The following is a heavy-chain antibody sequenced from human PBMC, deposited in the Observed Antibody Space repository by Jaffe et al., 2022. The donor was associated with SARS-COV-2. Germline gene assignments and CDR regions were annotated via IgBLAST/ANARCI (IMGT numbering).Heavy chain of an antibody. CDR2: IWYDGSNT. Sequence: QVQLVESGGGVVQPGRSLRLSCATSGLTFSSYGMHWVRQAPGKGLEWVAVIWYDGSNTHYADSVKGRFTISRDNAKSTLYLQMNSLRAGDTAVYYCTTSRDGYNYLYWGQGTLVIVSS. CDR3: TTSRDGYNYLY. CDR1: GLTFSSYG. V-gene: IGHV3-33*01. J-gene: IGHJ4*02. D-gene: IGHD5-12*01.